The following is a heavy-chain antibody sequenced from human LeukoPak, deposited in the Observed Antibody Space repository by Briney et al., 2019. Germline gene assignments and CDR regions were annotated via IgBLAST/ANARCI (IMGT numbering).Heavy chain of an antibody. CDR3: ARGEIKYSSSWWFDF. CDR1: GGSISSYY. J-gene: IGHJ4*02. D-gene: IGHD6-13*01. CDR2: IYYSGST. Sequence: PSETLSLTCTVSGGSISSYYWSWIRQPPGKGLEWIGYIYYSGSTNYNPSLKSRVTISVDTSKNQFSLKLSSVTAADTAVYYCARGEIKYSSSWWFDFWGQGILVTVSS. V-gene: IGHV4-59*08.